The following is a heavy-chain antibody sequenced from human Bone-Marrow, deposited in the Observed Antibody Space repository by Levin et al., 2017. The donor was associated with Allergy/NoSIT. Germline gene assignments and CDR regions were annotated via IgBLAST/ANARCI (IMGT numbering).Heavy chain of an antibody. V-gene: IGHV4-59*08. CDR3: ARQAVPAAMNGFDS. J-gene: IGHJ5*01. CDR2: IYYSGST. CDR1: GASISSFY. Sequence: SETLSLTCTVSGASISSFYWSWIRQPPGKGLEWIGYIYYSGSTNYSPSLKSRVSMSADMSRNQVYLTMSSVTAADTAVFYCARQAVPAAMNGFDSWGQGTLVTVSS. D-gene: IGHD2-2*01.